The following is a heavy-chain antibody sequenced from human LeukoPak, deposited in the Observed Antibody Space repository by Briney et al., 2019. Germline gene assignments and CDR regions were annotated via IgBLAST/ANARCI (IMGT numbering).Heavy chain of an antibody. V-gene: IGHV4-34*01. J-gene: IGHJ4*02. CDR1: GGSFSGYY. D-gene: IGHD5-12*01. CDR2: INHSGST. CDR3: ARDGRGGYTRFDY. Sequence: SETLSLTCAVYGGSFSGYYWSWIRQPPGKGLEWIGEINHSGSTNYNPSLKSRVTISVDTSKNQFSLKLSTVTAADTAVYYCARDGRGGYTRFDYWGQGTLVTVSS.